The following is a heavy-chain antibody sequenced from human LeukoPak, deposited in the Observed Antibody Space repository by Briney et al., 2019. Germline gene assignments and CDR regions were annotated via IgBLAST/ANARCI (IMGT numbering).Heavy chain of an antibody. D-gene: IGHD3-10*01. Sequence: SVKVSCKASGGTFSSYAISWVRQAPGQGLEWMGGIIPIFGTANYAQKFQGRVTITADESTSTAYMELSSLRSDDMAVYYCARATYGSGSPNSYYYYYMDVWGKGTTVTISS. CDR3: ARATYGSGSPNSYYYYYMDV. CDR1: GGTFSSYA. V-gene: IGHV1-69*01. J-gene: IGHJ6*03. CDR2: IIPIFGTA.